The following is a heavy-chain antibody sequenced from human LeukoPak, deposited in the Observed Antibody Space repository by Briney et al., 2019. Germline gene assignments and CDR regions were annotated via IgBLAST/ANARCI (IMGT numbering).Heavy chain of an antibody. CDR1: GYRFIDYW. CDR2: IYPSDSDA. Sequence: GESLKISCKVSGYRFIDYWLGWVRQMPGKGLEWMGIIYPSDSDAKYSPSLQGHVSISADKSITTAYLQWSSLKASDTAMYYCARPGRAALFEYWGQGTLVTVSS. J-gene: IGHJ4*02. D-gene: IGHD6-25*01. V-gene: IGHV5-51*01. CDR3: ARPGRAALFEY.